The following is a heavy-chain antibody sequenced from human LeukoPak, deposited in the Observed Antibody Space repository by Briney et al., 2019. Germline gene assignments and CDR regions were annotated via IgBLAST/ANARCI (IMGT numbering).Heavy chain of an antibody. CDR3: ARPTTTRRKTGGFDP. CDR1: GGSISSYY. V-gene: IGHV4-59*12. CDR2: IYYSGST. D-gene: IGHD4-17*01. Sequence: PSETLSLTCTVSGGSISSYYWSWIRQPPGKGLEWIGYIYYSGSTNYNPSLKSRVTISVDTSKNQFSLKLSSVTAADTAVYYCARPTTTRRKTGGFDPWGQGTLVTVSS. J-gene: IGHJ5*02.